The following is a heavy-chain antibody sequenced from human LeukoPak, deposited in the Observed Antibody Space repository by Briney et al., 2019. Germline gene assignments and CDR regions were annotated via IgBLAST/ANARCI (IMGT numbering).Heavy chain of an antibody. J-gene: IGHJ4*02. D-gene: IGHD6-19*01. V-gene: IGHV4-4*07. Sequence: SETLSLTCTVSGCTISSYYWSWLRQPAGKGLEWIGRIYTSGSTNYNPSLKSRVTMSVDTSKNQFSLKLSSVTAADTAVYYCAIEWLVRGGYYFDYWGQGTLVTLSS. CDR2: IYTSGST. CDR1: GCTISSYY. CDR3: AIEWLVRGGYYFDY.